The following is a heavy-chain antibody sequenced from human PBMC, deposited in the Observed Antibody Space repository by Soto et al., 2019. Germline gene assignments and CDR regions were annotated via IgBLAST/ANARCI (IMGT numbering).Heavy chain of an antibody. V-gene: IGHV1-69*06. CDR3: AVYCSSTSCYRDWFDP. CDR2: IIPIFGTA. CDR1: GGTFSSYA. D-gene: IGHD2-2*02. Sequence: QVQLVQSGAEVKKPGSSVKVSCKASGGTFSSYAISWVRQAPGQGLAWMGGIIPIFGTANYAQKFQGRVTITADKSTSTAYMELSSLRSEDTAVYYCAVYCSSTSCYRDWFDPWGQGTLVTVSS. J-gene: IGHJ5*02.